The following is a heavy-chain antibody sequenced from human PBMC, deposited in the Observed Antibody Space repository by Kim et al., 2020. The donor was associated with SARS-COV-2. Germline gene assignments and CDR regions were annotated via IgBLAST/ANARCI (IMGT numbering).Heavy chain of an antibody. D-gene: IGHD3-10*01. CDR1: GGSVSSGSYY. CDR3: ARVKAGVLLWLGELLLHLYFAL. CDR2: IYYSGST. V-gene: IGHV4-61*01. Sequence: SETLSLTCTVSGGSVSSGSYYWSWIRQPPGKGLEWIGYIYYSGSTNYNPSLKSRVTISVDTSKNQFSLKLSSVTAADTAVYYCARVKAGVLLWLGELLLHLYFALWGRGTLVTVSS. J-gene: IGHJ2*01.